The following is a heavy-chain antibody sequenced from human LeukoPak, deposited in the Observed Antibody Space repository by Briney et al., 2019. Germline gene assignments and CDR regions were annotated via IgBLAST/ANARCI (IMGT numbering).Heavy chain of an antibody. CDR1: GFTFNSYA. Sequence: GGSLRLSCAASGFTFNSYAMNWVRQAPGKGPEWVAIISYDGNNKYYADSVKGRFTISRDNSKNTLFLQMNSLRPEDTAVYYCARDFRWACGDCWGQGTLVTVSS. J-gene: IGHJ4*02. V-gene: IGHV3-30-3*01. CDR3: ARDFRWACGDC. D-gene: IGHD2/OR15-2a*01. CDR2: ISYDGNNK.